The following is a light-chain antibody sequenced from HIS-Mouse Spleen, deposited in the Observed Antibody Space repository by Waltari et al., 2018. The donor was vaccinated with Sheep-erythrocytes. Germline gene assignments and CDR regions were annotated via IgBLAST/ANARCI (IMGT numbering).Light chain of an antibody. V-gene: IGLV1-36*01. J-gene: IGLJ3*02. CDR1: SSNIGTTA. CDR2: YDD. Sequence: QSVLTQPPSVSEAPRQRVTISCSGRSSNIGTTAVNWYQQLPGKAPKLLIYYDDLLPSGVSDRFSGSKSGTSASLAISGLQSEDEADYYCAAWDDSLNGWVFGGGTKLTVL. CDR3: AAWDDSLNGWV.